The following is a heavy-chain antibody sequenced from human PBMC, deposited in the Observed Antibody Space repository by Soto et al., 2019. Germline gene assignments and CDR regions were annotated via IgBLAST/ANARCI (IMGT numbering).Heavy chain of an antibody. CDR3: VQTTGWPGFDF. J-gene: IGHJ4*02. Sequence: EVQLVESGGGLIQPGGSLRLSCAASGFTVSSKYMTWVRQAPGKGLEWVSVSYGGGTTYYADSVEGRFTISRDNSKNTLYLQVNSLSAEDTAVYYCVQTTGWPGFDFWGQGTLVTVSS. CDR2: SYGGGTT. V-gene: IGHV3-53*01. CDR1: GFTVSSKY. D-gene: IGHD6-19*01.